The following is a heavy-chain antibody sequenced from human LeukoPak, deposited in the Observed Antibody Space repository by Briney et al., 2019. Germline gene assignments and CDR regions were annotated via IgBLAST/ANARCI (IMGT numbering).Heavy chain of an antibody. CDR2: IGSGADL. V-gene: IGHV3-23*01. J-gene: IGHJ5*02. CDR1: GFAFGVHA. CDR3: AKDWTPHNRVYDCLDA. D-gene: IGHD3-16*01. Sequence: PGGSLRLSCVGSGFAFGVHAMSWVRQAPGKGPEWVATIGSGADLFYAESVKGRFTLSRDDPRNTVWLQMNSLRAEDTALYYCAKDWTPHNRVYDCLDAWGQGTQVTVSS.